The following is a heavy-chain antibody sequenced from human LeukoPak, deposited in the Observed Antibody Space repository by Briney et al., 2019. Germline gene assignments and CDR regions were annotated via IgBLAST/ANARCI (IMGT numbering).Heavy chain of an antibody. CDR1: GGSISSYY. CDR2: MYYSGST. Sequence: SETLSLTCTVSGGSISSYYWSWIRQPPGKGLEWIGYMYYSGSTNYNPSLKSRVTISVDTSKNQFSLKLGSVTAADTAVYYCARFKQRSGGSWTYFVYWGQGTLVTVSS. J-gene: IGHJ4*02. D-gene: IGHD2-15*01. V-gene: IGHV4-59*08. CDR3: ARFKQRSGGSWTYFVY.